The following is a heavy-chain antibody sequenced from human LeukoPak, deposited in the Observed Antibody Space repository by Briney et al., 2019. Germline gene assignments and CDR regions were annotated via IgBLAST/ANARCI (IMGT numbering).Heavy chain of an antibody. V-gene: IGHV1-2*02. CDR1: GYTFTGYY. J-gene: IGHJ4*02. CDR2: INPNSGGT. D-gene: IGHD5-18*01. CDR3: ARGTGEGYSYGRYYFDY. Sequence: ASVKVSCKASGYTFTGYYMHWVRQAPGQGLEWMGWINPNSGGTNYAQKFQGRVTMTRDTSISTAYMELSRLRSDDPAVYSCARGTGEGYSYGRYYFDYWGQGTLVTVSS.